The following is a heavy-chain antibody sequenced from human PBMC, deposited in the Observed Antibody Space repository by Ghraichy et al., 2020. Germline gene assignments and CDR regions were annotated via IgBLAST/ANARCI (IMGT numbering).Heavy chain of an antibody. J-gene: IGHJ4*02. Sequence: SQTLSLTCTVSGGSISSSSYYWGWIRQPPGKGLEWIGSIYYSGSTYYNPSLKSRVTISVDTSKNQFSLKLSSVTAADTAVYYCARTYYYDSSGLMRDYWGQGTLVTVSS. CDR3: ARTYYYDSSGLMRDY. D-gene: IGHD3-22*01. CDR2: IYYSGST. V-gene: IGHV4-39*01. CDR1: GGSISSSSYY.